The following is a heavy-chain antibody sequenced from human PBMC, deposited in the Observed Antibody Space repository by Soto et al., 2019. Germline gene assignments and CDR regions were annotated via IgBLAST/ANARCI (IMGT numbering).Heavy chain of an antibody. CDR1: GGYFSCYC. CDR2: INHSGST. CDR3: ARKGLVISDGSGFDY. D-gene: IGHD3-9*01. J-gene: IGHJ4*02. V-gene: IGHV4-34*01. Sequence: PSETLSLTCAVDGGYFSCYCWSWIRQPPGKGLEWIGEINHSGSTNYNPSLKSRVTISVDTSKNQFSLKLSSVTAADTAVYYCARKGLVISDGSGFDYWGQGTLVTVSS.